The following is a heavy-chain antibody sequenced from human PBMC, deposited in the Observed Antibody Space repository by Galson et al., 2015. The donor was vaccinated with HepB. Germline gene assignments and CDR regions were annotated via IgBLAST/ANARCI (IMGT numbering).Heavy chain of an antibody. CDR1: GYTFSTYS. CDR3: ARSTVTSSSDWFDP. Sequence: SVKVSCKASGYTFSTYSITWVRQAPGQGLEWMGWISPYNGDTKYARKFQGRVTMTTDTSTRTAYMELRSLRSGDTAVYYCARSTVTSSSDWFDPWGQGTLVTVSS. J-gene: IGHJ5*02. CDR2: ISPYNGDT. D-gene: IGHD4-11*01. V-gene: IGHV1-18*01.